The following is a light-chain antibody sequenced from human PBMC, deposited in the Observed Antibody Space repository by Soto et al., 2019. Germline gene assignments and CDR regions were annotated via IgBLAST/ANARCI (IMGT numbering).Light chain of an antibody. V-gene: IGKV1-5*01. Sequence: DIQMTQSPSTLSASVGDRVTITCRASQRVSRWLAWYQQKPGKAPNLLIYDASTLQSGVPSRFSVSGSGTEFTLTISSLQPDDIATYYCQQYTNYLYTFGQGTKLEI. CDR1: QRVSRW. CDR3: QQYTNYLYT. CDR2: DAS. J-gene: IGKJ2*01.